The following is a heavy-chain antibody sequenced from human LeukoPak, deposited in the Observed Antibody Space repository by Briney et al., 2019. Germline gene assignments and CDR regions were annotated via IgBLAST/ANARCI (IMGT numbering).Heavy chain of an antibody. CDR1: GYTFTSYG. D-gene: IGHD1-20*01. V-gene: IGHV1-18*01. CDR3: ARVWGYNWNGENDY. CDR2: ISAYNGNT. Sequence: ASVKVSCKASGYTFTSYGISWVRQAPGQGLEWMGWISAYNGNTNYAQKLQGRVTMTTDTSTSTAYMELRSLRSDDTAVYYCARVWGYNWNGENDYWGLGTLVTVSS. J-gene: IGHJ4*02.